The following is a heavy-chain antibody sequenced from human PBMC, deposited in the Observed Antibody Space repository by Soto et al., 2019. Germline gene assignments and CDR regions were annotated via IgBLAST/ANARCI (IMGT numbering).Heavy chain of an antibody. Sequence: SETLSLTCTVSGGSISSYYWSWIRQPPGKGLEWIGYIYYSGSTNYNPSLKSRVTISVDTSKNQFSLKLSPVTAADTAVYYCARSRTTVTPSGFQHWGQGTLVTVSS. D-gene: IGHD4-17*01. CDR2: IYYSGST. CDR3: ARSRTTVTPSGFQH. CDR1: GGSISSYY. J-gene: IGHJ1*01. V-gene: IGHV4-59*01.